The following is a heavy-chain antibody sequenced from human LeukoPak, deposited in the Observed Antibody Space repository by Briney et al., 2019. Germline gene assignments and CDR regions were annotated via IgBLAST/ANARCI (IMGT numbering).Heavy chain of an antibody. V-gene: IGHV1-69*05. Sequence: SSVKVSCKASGGTFSSYAISWVRQAPGQGLEWMGGIIPIFGTANYAQKFQGRVTITTDESTSTAYMELSSLRSEDTAVSYCARDGGYSGYEPFDYWGQGTLVTVSS. CDR3: ARDGGYSGYEPFDY. D-gene: IGHD5-12*01. CDR2: IIPIFGTA. J-gene: IGHJ4*02. CDR1: GGTFSSYA.